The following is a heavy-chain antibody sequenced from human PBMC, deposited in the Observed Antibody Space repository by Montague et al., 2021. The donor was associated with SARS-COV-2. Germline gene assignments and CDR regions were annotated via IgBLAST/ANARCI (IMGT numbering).Heavy chain of an antibody. D-gene: IGHD3-10*01. V-gene: IGHV4-39*01. J-gene: IGHJ4*02. CDR1: GGSISRSSYY. Sequence: SETLSLTCTVSGGSISRSSYYWGWIRQTPGKGLEWIGSMYYSGSTYYNASLKSRVTISVDTSKNQFSLKLNSVTAADTAVYYCARHGWNDSGSFHFDYWGQGTLVTVSS. CDR3: ARHGWNDSGSFHFDY. CDR2: MYYSGST.